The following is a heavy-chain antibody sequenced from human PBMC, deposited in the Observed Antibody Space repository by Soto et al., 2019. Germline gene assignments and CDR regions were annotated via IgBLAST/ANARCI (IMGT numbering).Heavy chain of an antibody. J-gene: IGHJ6*02. Sequence: VGSLRLSCAASGFTFSSYEMNWVRQAPGKGLEWVSYISVNASTIYYGDSVKGRFTISRDNARNSLYLQMNSLRAEDTAVYYCARAAGTLVRGVYGMDVWGQGTTVTVSS. CDR3: ARAAGTLVRGVYGMDV. V-gene: IGHV3-48*03. D-gene: IGHD3-10*01. CDR1: GFTFSSYE. CDR2: ISVNASTI.